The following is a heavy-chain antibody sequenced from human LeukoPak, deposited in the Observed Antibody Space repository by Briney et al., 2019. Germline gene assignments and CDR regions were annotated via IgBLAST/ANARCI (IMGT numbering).Heavy chain of an antibody. Sequence: GGSLRLSCAASGFTFSNYAMSWVRQAPGKGLEWVSAISADGGSTYYADSVKGRFTISRDNSKNTLYLQMNSLRAEDTAVYYCAKSSVGLWLIYYFDYWGQGTLVTVSS. CDR3: AKSSVGLWLIYYFDY. CDR2: ISADGGST. V-gene: IGHV3-23*01. D-gene: IGHD5-18*01. J-gene: IGHJ4*02. CDR1: GFTFSNYA.